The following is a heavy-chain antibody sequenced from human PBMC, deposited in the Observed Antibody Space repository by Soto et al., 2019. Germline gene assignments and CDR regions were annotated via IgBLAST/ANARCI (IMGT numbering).Heavy chain of an antibody. D-gene: IGHD2-15*01. CDR1: GFTFSSYA. CDR2: ISGSGGST. V-gene: IGHV3-23*01. CDR3: ANFAGGSNIPGY. Sequence: GGSLSLSCAASGFTFSSYAMSWVRQAPGKGLEWVSAISGSGGSTYYADSVKGRFTISRDNSKNTLYLQMNSLRAEDTAVYYCANFAGGSNIPGYWGQGTLVTVSS. J-gene: IGHJ4*02.